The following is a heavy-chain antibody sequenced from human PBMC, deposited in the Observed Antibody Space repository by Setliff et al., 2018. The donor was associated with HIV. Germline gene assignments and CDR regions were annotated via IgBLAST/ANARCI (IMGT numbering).Heavy chain of an antibody. J-gene: IGHJ4*02. D-gene: IGHD2-21*01. CDR2: MYYRGST. V-gene: IGHV4-59*04. Sequence: SETLSLTCTVSGGSISSYYWSWIRQPPGKGLEWIGNMYYRGSTYYNPSLKSRVIISVDTSKNQFSRKLSSVTAADTAVYYCARQGSLCPDCYLDSWGQGTLVTVSS. CDR1: GGSISSYY. CDR3: ARQGSLCPDCYLDS.